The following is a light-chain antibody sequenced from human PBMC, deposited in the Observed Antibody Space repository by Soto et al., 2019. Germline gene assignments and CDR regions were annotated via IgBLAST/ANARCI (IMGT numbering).Light chain of an antibody. CDR1: SSDDGAYDY. J-gene: IGLJ1*01. CDR3: SSYTSSSTRV. V-gene: IGLV2-14*03. CDR2: EVS. Sequence: QSVLTQPASVSGSPGQPITISCTGTSSDDGAYDYVSWYQQHPDKAPKLTIYEVSNRPSGVSNRFSGSKSVNTATLTISGLQAEDEADYYCSSYTSSSTRVFGTGTKVTVL.